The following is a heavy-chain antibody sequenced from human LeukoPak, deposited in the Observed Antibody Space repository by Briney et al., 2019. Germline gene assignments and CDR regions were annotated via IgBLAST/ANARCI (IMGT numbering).Heavy chain of an antibody. CDR1: GFTFSGSA. V-gene: IGHV3-73*01. CDR2: IRSKANSYAT. J-gene: IGHJ4*02. Sequence: GGSLRLSCAASGFTFSGSAMHWVRQASGKGLEWVGRIRSKANSYATAYAASVKGRFTISRDDSKNTAYLQMNSLKTEDTAVYYCTIIPAAIRGDYWGQGTLVTVSS. CDR3: TIIPAAIRGDY. D-gene: IGHD2-2*02.